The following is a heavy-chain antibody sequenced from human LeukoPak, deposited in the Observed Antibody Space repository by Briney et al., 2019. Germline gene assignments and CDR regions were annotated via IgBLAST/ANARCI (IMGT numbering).Heavy chain of an antibody. Sequence: SETLSLTCTVSGASITSFYYNWIRRSAGKGLEWIGRIHTNGGTDYRPSLNSRVTMSVDTSKKQISLKLTAVTAADTAVYFCSRGGGYGDYWGQGILVTVSS. CDR2: IHTNGGT. D-gene: IGHD5-12*01. CDR3: SRGGGYGDY. V-gene: IGHV4-4*07. J-gene: IGHJ4*02. CDR1: GASITSFY.